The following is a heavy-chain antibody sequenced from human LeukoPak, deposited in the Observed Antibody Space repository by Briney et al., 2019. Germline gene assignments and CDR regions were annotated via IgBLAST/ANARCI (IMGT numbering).Heavy chain of an antibody. CDR1: GDSVSSNSAT. CDR2: TYYKSKWYN. V-gene: IGHV6-1*01. J-gene: IGHJ5*02. CDR3: ARDRLGCSGGTCYFIGNWFDP. D-gene: IGHD2-15*01. Sequence: SQTLSLTCAISGDSVSSNSATWNWIRQSPSRALEWLGSTYYKSKWYNEYAVSVKSRLTINPDTSKNQFSLQLNSVIPEDTAVYYCARDRLGCSGGTCYFIGNWFDPWGQGTLVTVSS.